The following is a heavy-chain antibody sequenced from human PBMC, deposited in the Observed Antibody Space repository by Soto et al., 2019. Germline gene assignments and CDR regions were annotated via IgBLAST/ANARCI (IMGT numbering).Heavy chain of an antibody. J-gene: IGHJ4*02. CDR1: GFSFSPYD. D-gene: IGHD6-19*01. Sequence: PGGSLRLSCVASGFSFSPYDMNWVRQAPGKGLEWVAGLTGSGDGTYYADSVKGRFTISRDNSKNTLYLQMNSLRAEETAVYYCARAGGAWLVSDYWGQGTLVTVSS. CDR3: ARAGGAWLVSDY. V-gene: IGHV3-23*01. CDR2: LTGSGDGT.